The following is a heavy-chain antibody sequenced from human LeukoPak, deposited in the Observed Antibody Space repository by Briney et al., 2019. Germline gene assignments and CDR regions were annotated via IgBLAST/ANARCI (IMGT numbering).Heavy chain of an antibody. V-gene: IGHV3-7*01. CDR1: GFTFSSYW. Sequence: GGSLRLSCAASGFTFSSYWMSWVCQAPGKGLEWVANIKQDGSEKYYVDSVKGRFTISRDNAKNSLYLQMNSLRAEDTAVYYCARDPTQLWGNIYYYYMDVWGKGTTVTVSS. CDR2: IKQDGSEK. J-gene: IGHJ6*03. CDR3: ARDPTQLWGNIYYYYMDV. D-gene: IGHD5-18*01.